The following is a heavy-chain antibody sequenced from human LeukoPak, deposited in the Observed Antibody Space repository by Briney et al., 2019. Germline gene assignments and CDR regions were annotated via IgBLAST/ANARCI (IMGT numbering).Heavy chain of an antibody. CDR1: GFTFNDYD. V-gene: IGHV3-48*03. D-gene: IGHD3-10*01. J-gene: IGHJ4*02. CDR2: ISRSGAYT. Sequence: GGPLRLSCAGSGFTFNDYDMNWVRQAPGKGPEWVSYISRSGAYTYYTDSVKGRFTVSRDNAKKLLFLQMDGLRAEDTALYYCSRPLSFGELFRLDDWGQGTLVTVSS. CDR3: SRPLSFGELFRLDD.